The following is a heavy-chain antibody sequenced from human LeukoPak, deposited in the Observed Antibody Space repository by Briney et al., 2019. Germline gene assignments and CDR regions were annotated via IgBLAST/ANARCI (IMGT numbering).Heavy chain of an antibody. CDR1: GFTFSNSA. CDR2: LSGRGIPT. CDR3: ARGIYSSGWSYFDY. J-gene: IGHJ4*01. D-gene: IGHD6-19*01. Sequence: GGSLSLSCAASGFTFSNSAMSWVRQAPGEGLEWVSTLSGRGIPTYYADSVKGRLIISRDNSENTLYLQMNSLRAEDTAVYYCARGIYSSGWSYFDYGGHGTLVTVPS. V-gene: IGHV3-23*01.